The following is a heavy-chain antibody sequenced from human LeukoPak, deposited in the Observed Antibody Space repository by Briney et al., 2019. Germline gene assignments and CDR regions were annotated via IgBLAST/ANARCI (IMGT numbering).Heavy chain of an antibody. V-gene: IGHV3-33*06. CDR1: GFTFSSYG. D-gene: IGHD3-10*01. CDR2: IWYDGSNK. J-gene: IGHJ6*03. CDR3: AKGVWFGGAYYMDV. Sequence: GRSLRLSCAASGFTFSSYGMHWVRQAPGKGLAWVAVIWYDGSNKYYADSVKGRFTISRDNSKNTPYLQMNSLRAEDTAVYYCAKGVWFGGAYYMDVWGKGTTVTVSS.